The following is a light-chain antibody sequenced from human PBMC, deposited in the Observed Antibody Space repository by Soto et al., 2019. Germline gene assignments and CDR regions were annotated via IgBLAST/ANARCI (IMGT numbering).Light chain of an antibody. Sequence: ALQLTQSPSSLSASVGDRVAITCRASQAIRKALGWYQQKPGRVPKLLIYAASTLQSGVPSRFSGSGSGTDFTLTISSLQPEDFATYYCLLDFNYFWAFGQGTKVEIK. CDR3: LLDFNYFWA. V-gene: IGKV1-6*01. J-gene: IGKJ1*01. CDR2: AAS. CDR1: QAIRKA.